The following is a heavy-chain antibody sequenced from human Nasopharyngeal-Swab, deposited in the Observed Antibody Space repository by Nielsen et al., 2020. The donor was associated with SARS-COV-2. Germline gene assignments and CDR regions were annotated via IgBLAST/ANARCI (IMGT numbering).Heavy chain of an antibody. CDR2: IYYSGST. D-gene: IGHD3-9*01. CDR1: GGSVSSGSYY. V-gene: IGHV4-61*01. CDR3: ARAHVLRYFDWLSDYYGMDV. Sequence: SETLSLTCTVSGGSVSSGSYYWSWIRQPPGKGLEWIGYIYYSGSTNYNPSLKSRVTISVDTSKNQFSLKLSSVTAADTAVYYRARAHVLRYFDWLSDYYGMDVWGQGTTVTVSS. J-gene: IGHJ6*02.